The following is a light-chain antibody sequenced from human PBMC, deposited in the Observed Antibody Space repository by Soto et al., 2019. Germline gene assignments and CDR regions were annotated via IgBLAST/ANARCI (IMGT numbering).Light chain of an antibody. V-gene: IGLV2-14*03. CDR1: TSDVGGFDY. J-gene: IGLJ7*01. CDR2: DVS. Sequence: QSALTQPASVSGSPGQSITISCTGTTSDVGGFDYVSWYQQHPGKAPKLMIHDVSNRPSGVSDRFSGSKSGNTASLTISGLQAEDEADYYCSSYTTPGTQVFGTGTQLTVL. CDR3: SSYTTPGTQV.